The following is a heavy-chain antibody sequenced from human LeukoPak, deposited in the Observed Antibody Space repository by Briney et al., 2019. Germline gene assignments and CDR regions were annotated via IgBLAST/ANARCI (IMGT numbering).Heavy chain of an antibody. Sequence: ASVKVSCKASGYKFVVHYMHWLRQAPGQGPEWMGWINPYSGDTKYAEKFQDRVTMTRDTSISTAYMELSRLRSDDTAVYYCARGYCSGGSCSELVAYYYYYMDVWGKGTTVTVSS. J-gene: IGHJ6*03. D-gene: IGHD2-15*01. V-gene: IGHV1-2*02. CDR1: GYKFVVHY. CDR2: INPYSGDT. CDR3: ARGYCSGGSCSELVAYYYYYMDV.